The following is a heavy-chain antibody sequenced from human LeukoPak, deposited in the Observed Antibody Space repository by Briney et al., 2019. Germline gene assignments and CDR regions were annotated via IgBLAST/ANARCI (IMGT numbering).Heavy chain of an antibody. V-gene: IGHV4-59*12. Sequence: SETLSLTCTVSGGSISSYYWSWIRQPPGKGLEWIGYIYYSGSTNYNPSLKSRITISVDTSKNQFSLKLTSVTAADTAVYYCARGRGYNSFDYWGQGTLVTVSS. CDR2: IYYSGST. CDR3: ARGRGYNSFDY. D-gene: IGHD3-16*02. J-gene: IGHJ4*02. CDR1: GGSISSYY.